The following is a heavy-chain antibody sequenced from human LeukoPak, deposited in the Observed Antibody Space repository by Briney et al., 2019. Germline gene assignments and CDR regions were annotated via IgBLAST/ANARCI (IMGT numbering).Heavy chain of an antibody. J-gene: IGHJ3*02. Sequence: GGSLRLSCAASGFTFDDYAMQWVRQAPGKGLEWVSLISWDGGSTDYADSVKGRFTISRDNSKNSLYLQMNSLRAEDTALYYCAKDIVAKDTIDAFDIWGQGTMVTVSS. CDR3: AKDIVAKDTIDAFDI. CDR2: ISWDGGST. D-gene: IGHD5-12*01. V-gene: IGHV3-43D*04. CDR1: GFTFDDYA.